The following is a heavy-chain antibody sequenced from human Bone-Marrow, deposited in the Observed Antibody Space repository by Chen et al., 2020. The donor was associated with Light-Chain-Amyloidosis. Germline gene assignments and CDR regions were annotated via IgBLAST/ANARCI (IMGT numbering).Heavy chain of an antibody. Sequence: VQLEQSGPEVKKPGESLTISCKGSGYTVPNYWIGWVRQMPGKGLEWMGVIYPDDSDARYSPSFEGQVTISADKSITTAYLQWRSLKASDTAMYYCARRRDGYTFDYWGQGTLVTVSS. D-gene: IGHD5-12*01. V-gene: IGHV5-51*01. CDR2: IYPDDSDA. J-gene: IGHJ4*02. CDR1: GYTVPNYW. CDR3: ARRRDGYTFDY.